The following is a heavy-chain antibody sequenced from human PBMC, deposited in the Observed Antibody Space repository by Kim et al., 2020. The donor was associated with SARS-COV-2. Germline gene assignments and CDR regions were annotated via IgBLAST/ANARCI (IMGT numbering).Heavy chain of an antibody. J-gene: IGHJ4*02. CDR2: IDPTSGDT. Sequence: ASVKVSCKASGYTFTGYSMHWVRQAPGQGLEWMGRIDPTSGDTKFAQKFQGRVTLTMDTSSSTAYVELNSLTSDDTAVYYCARGNSFYWGQGTLVTVSS. V-gene: IGHV1-2*06. CDR1: GYTFTGYS. CDR3: ARGNSFY. D-gene: IGHD6-13*01.